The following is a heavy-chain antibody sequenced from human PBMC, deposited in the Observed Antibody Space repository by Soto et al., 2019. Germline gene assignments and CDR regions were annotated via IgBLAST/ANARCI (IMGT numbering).Heavy chain of an antibody. CDR2: ISYDGSNK. CDR1: GFAFSSYA. D-gene: IGHD3-22*01. CDR3: AREGSITMIVVVITSYFDY. J-gene: IGHJ4*02. Sequence: PGGSLRVSCAASGFAFSSYAMHWVRQAPGKGLEWVAVISYDGSNKYYADSVKGRFTISRDNSKNTLYLQMNSLRAEDTAVYYCAREGSITMIVVVITSYFDYWGQGTLVTVSS. V-gene: IGHV3-30-3*01.